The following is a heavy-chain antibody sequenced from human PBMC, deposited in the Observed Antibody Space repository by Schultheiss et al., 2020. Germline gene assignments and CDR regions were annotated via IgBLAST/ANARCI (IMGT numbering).Heavy chain of an antibody. V-gene: IGHV4-39*07. CDR1: GGSISSGGYY. D-gene: IGHD3-22*01. Sequence: SETLSLTCTVSGGSISSGGYYWSWVRQPPGKGLEWIGEIYHSGSTNYNPSLKSRVTISVDKSKNQFSLKLSSVTAADTAVYYCARGIGYYYDSSGYRGFDYWGQGTLVTVSS. J-gene: IGHJ4*02. CDR2: IYHSGST. CDR3: ARGIGYYYDSSGYRGFDY.